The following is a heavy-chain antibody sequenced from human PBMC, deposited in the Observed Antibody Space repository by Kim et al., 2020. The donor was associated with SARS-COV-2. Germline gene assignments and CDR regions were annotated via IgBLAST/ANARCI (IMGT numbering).Heavy chain of an antibody. J-gene: IGHJ4*02. D-gene: IGHD3-22*01. CDR1: GFTFSSYG. V-gene: IGHV3-30*18. CDR3: AKEGYYDSSGPDY. Sequence: GGSLRLSCAASGFTFSSYGMHWVRQAPGKGLEWVAVISYDGSNKYYADSVKGRFTISRDNSKNTLYLQMNSLRAEDTAVYYCAKEGYYDSSGPDYWGQGT. CDR2: ISYDGSNK.